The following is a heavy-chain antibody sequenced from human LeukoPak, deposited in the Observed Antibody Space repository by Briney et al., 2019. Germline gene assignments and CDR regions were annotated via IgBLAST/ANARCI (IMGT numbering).Heavy chain of an antibody. J-gene: IGHJ4*02. CDR3: ARVRDQMAVSHFDY. CDR1: GGSISSYY. V-gene: IGHV4-59*01. Sequence: SETLSLTCTVSGGSISSYYWSWIRQPPGKGLEWIGYIYYSGSTNYNPSLKSRVTISVDTSKNQFSLKLSSVTAADTAVYYCARVRDQMAVSHFDYWGQGTLVTVSS. D-gene: IGHD2-8*01. CDR2: IYYSGST.